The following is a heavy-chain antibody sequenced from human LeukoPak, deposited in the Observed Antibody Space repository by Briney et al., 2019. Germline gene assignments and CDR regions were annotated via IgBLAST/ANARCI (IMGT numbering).Heavy chain of an antibody. CDR1: GFTFDDYA. CDR3: AKDGGYSGFFDY. D-gene: IGHD5-12*01. V-gene: IGHV3-43*02. Sequence: GGSLRLSCAASGFTFDDYAMHWVRQAPGKGLGWVSLISGDGGSTYYADSVKGRFTISRDNSKNSLYLQMNSLRTEDTALYYCAKDGGYSGFFDYWGQGTLVTVSS. CDR2: ISGDGGST. J-gene: IGHJ4*02.